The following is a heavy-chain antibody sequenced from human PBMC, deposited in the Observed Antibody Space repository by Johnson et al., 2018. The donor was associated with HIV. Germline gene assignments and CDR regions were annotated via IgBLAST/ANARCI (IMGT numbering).Heavy chain of an antibody. CDR1: GFTFSNAW. CDR3: ARANYYHN. D-gene: IGHD3-10*01. J-gene: IGHJ3*02. Sequence: QVQLVESGGGLVKPGGSLRLSCAASGFTFSNAWMSWVRQAPGKGLEWVSATTPSGGGTYYADSVKGRFTISRDNANNSLYLQMNSLRAEDTAVYYCARANYYHNWGQGTMVTVSS. CDR2: TTPSGGGT. V-gene: IGHV3-11*04.